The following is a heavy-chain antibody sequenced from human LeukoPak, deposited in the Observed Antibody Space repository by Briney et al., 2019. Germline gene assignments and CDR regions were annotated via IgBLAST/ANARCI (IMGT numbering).Heavy chain of an antibody. V-gene: IGHV3-48*02. CDR1: GFSFSSYI. CDR3: ARANGGSYDFDY. D-gene: IGHD1-26*01. CDR2: ISSSSSTI. Sequence: GGSLRLSCVASGFSFSSYIMNWGRQAPGKGLEWVSYISSSSSTIYYADSVKGRFTISRDNARNSLYLQMNSLRDEDTAVYYCARANGGSYDFDYWGQGTLVTVSS. J-gene: IGHJ4*02.